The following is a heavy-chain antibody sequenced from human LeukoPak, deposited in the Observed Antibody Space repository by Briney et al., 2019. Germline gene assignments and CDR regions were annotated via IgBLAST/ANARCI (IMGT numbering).Heavy chain of an antibody. CDR3: TTEDFGYSPLLFDY. CDR1: GFTFSTYG. CDR2: IKSKTDGGTT. V-gene: IGHV3-15*01. J-gene: IGHJ4*02. Sequence: GGSLRLSCVASGFTFSTYGMSWVRQAPGKGLEWVGRIKSKTDGGTTDYAEPVKGRFTISRDDSKNTLYLQMNSLKSEDTAVYYCTTEDFGYSPLLFDYWGQGTLVTVSS. D-gene: IGHD3-22*01.